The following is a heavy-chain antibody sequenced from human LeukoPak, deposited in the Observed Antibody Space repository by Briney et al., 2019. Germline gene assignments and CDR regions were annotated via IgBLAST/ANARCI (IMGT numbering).Heavy chain of an antibody. Sequence: GGSLRLSCAASGFTFRSYGIHWVRQAPGKGLEWVAFIRSDGGNTYYADSVEGRFTISRDNSKNMLYLQMHSLTAEDTAVFYCAGELGGMTSPPVFGHWGQGTLVTVSS. D-gene: IGHD6-13*01. V-gene: IGHV3-30*02. CDR3: AGELGGMTSPPVFGH. CDR2: IRSDGGNT. CDR1: GFTFRSYG. J-gene: IGHJ4*02.